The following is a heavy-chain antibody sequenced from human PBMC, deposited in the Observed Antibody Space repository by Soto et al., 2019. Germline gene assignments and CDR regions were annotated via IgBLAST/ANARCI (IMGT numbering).Heavy chain of an antibody. V-gene: IGHV3-7*03. Sequence: GGSPRLSCAASGFTVSTYWMDWVRQAPGMGLEWLAIIRQDGTETHYVDSVKGRFTISRDNTKNSLFLQMNNLRADDTAVYYCVGGAGWELDYWGQGTLVTVSS. D-gene: IGHD1-26*01. CDR1: GFTVSTYW. CDR2: IRQDGTET. J-gene: IGHJ4*02. CDR3: VGGAGWELDY.